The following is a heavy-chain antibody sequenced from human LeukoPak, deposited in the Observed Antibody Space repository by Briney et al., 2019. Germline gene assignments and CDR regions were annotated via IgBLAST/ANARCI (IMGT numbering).Heavy chain of an antibody. Sequence: SETLSLTCTVSGGSISSYYWSWIRQPPGKGLEWIGYIYYSGSTNYNPSLKSRVTISVDTSKNQFSLKLSSVTAADTAVHYCARRARDGFSAELDYWGQGTLVTVSS. J-gene: IGHJ4*02. CDR2: IYYSGST. CDR1: GGSISSYY. D-gene: IGHD5-24*01. CDR3: ARRARDGFSAELDY. V-gene: IGHV4-59*08.